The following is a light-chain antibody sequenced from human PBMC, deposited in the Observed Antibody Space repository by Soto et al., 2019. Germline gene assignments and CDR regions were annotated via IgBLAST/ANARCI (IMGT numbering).Light chain of an antibody. Sequence: QSALTQPPSVSGAPGQTVTISCTGSSSNLGTGYAVHWYQHLPGTAPKLLIYRNDQRPSGVPDRFSGSMSGTAASLAIGGLRSEDEADYYCAAWDDSLSGVVFGGGTKLTVL. J-gene: IGLJ2*01. CDR1: SSNLGTGYA. CDR3: AAWDDSLSGVV. V-gene: IGLV1-47*01. CDR2: RND.